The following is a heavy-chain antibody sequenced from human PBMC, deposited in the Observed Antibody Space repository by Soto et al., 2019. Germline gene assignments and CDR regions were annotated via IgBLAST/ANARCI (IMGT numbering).Heavy chain of an antibody. D-gene: IGHD3-22*01. J-gene: IGHJ3*02. CDR2: IYHSGST. CDR1: GYSISSGYY. CDR3: ARRYYDSSGPVSDAFDI. Sequence: LSLTCAVSGYSISSGYYWGWIRQPPGKGLEWIGSIYHSGSTYYNPSLKSRVTISVDTSKNQFSLKLSSVTAADTAVYYCARRYYDSSGPVSDAFDIWGQGTMVT. V-gene: IGHV4-38-2*01.